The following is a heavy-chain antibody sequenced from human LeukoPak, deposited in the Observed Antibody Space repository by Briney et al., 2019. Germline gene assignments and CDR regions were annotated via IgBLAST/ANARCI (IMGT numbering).Heavy chain of an antibody. D-gene: IGHD1-20*01. CDR2: INYSGST. CDR1: GGSFSGYY. CDR3: ARRITGTTSDSFDY. Sequence: WETLSLTCAVYGGSFSGYYWSWIRQPPGKGLEWIGTINYSGSTYYNPSLKSRVTMSVDTSKNQFSLKLTSVTAADTAVYYCARRITGTTSDSFDYWGQGTLVTVSS. V-gene: IGHV4-34*01. J-gene: IGHJ4*02.